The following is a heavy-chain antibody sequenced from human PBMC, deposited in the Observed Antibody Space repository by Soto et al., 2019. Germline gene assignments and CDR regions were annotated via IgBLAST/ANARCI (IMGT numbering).Heavy chain of an antibody. D-gene: IGHD5-12*01. V-gene: IGHV4-34*01. Sequence: TSETLSLTCDVYGGSFSGYIWTWIRQTPGKGLQWIGQINHSGSANYNPSLKSRVTISVHTSNSQFSLELSSVTAADTAVYYCATRIVATMVVFHYWGQGTLVTVSSGKGSPASVKVSCKASGYTFTSYAMHWFGPWGQGTLVTVSS. CDR2: INHSGSA. CDR1: GGSFSGYI. CDR3: ATRIVATMVVFHYWGQGTLVTVSSGKGSPASVKVSCKASGYTFTSYAMHWFGP. J-gene: IGHJ5*02.